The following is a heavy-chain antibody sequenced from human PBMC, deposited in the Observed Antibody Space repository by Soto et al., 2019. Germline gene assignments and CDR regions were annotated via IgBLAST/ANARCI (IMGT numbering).Heavy chain of an antibody. D-gene: IGHD5-12*01. CDR3: TTAHPRGPDY. CDR2: IRSKTDGGTI. V-gene: IGHV3-15*01. CDR1: GLTFSNAW. J-gene: IGHJ4*02. Sequence: GGSLRLSCAATGLTFSNAWMNWVRQTPGKGLEWVGQIRSKTDGGTIFYPAPVKGRFIISRDDSTNTLYLQMNSLKTEDTAVYYCTTAHPRGPDYWGQGTLVTVSS.